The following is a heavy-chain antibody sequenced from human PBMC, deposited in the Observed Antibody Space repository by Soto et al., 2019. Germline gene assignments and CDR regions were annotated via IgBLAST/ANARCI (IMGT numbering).Heavy chain of an antibody. Sequence: EVQLLESGGGLVQPGGSLRLSCAASGFTFSSSAMSWVRQAPGKGLDWVSAISGNGDTTYYADSVKGRFTISRDIYKNALYLQMNSLRAEETAVYYCAKIRGYDLGSTAFQHWGQGTRVTVSS. J-gene: IGHJ1*01. CDR2: ISGNGDTT. D-gene: IGHD5-12*01. CDR3: AKIRGYDLGSTAFQH. CDR1: GFTFSSSA. V-gene: IGHV3-23*01.